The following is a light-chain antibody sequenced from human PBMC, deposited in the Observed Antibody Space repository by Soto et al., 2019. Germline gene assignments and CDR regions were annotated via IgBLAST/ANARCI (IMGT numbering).Light chain of an antibody. CDR1: PSVNSY. V-gene: IGKV3-11*01. CDR3: QQRSNWPWT. J-gene: IGKJ1*01. CDR2: DAS. Sequence: ETVLTQSPATLSLSPGERATLSCRASPSVNSYLAWYQQKAGQAPRLLIYDASNRATGIPARFSGSGSGTDFTLTISTLEPEDVAVYYCQQRSNWPWTFGQGTKVEIK.